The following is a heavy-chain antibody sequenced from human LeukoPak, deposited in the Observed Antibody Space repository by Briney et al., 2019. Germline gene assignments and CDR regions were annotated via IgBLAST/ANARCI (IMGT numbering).Heavy chain of an antibody. D-gene: IGHD5-12*01. J-gene: IGHJ4*02. Sequence: PGRSLRLSCAASGFTFSSYAMHWVRQAPGKGLEWVAVISYDGSNKYYADSVKGRFTISRDNAKNSLYLQMNSLRAEDTAVYYCARDQWGGYDGVHDYWGQGTLVTVSS. CDR2: ISYDGSNK. CDR1: GFTFSSYA. V-gene: IGHV3-30-3*01. CDR3: ARDQWGGYDGVHDY.